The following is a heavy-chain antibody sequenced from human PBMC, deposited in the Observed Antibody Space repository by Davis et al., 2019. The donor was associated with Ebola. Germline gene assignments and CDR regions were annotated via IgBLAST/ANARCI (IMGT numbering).Heavy chain of an antibody. D-gene: IGHD3-22*01. CDR2: ISHTGSA. J-gene: IGHJ4*02. CDR3: AGGLWNSGTYYPPPFHY. CDR1: GGSFSDYY. Sequence: MPSETLSLTCAVFGGSFSDYYWTWIRQPPGKGLEWIGEISHTGSATYNPSLKSRVTMSVDRSRNQFSLKLTSVTAADTAVYYCAGGLWNSGTYYPPPFHYWGQGALVPVSS. V-gene: IGHV4-34*01.